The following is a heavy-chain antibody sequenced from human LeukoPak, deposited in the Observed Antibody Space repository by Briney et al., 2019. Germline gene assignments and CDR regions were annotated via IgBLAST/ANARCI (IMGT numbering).Heavy chain of an antibody. D-gene: IGHD3-10*02. V-gene: IGHV3-48*03. Sequence: GGSLSLSCAASGFTFSSYEMNWVRQAPGKGLEWVSYIRSSGSTIYYADSVKGRFTISRDNAKHALYLQMNSLRTEDTAVYYCAELGMTMIGGVWGKGATVTISS. J-gene: IGHJ6*04. CDR3: AELGMTMIGGV. CDR1: GFTFSSYE. CDR2: IRSSGSTI.